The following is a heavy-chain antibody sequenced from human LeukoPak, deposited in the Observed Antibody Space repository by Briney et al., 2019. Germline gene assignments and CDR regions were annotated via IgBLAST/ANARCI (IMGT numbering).Heavy chain of an antibody. CDR3: VSTMVRGVIVSLFPPYFFDY. CDR2: TYYRSKWYN. J-gene: IGHJ4*02. CDR1: GDSVSSNSAA. V-gene: IGHV6-1*01. D-gene: IGHD3-10*01. Sequence: SQTLSLTCAISGDSVSSNSAAWNWIRQSPSRGLEWLGRTYYRSKWYNDHAVSVKSRITINPDTSKNQFSLQLNSVTPEDTAVYYRVSTMVRGVIVSLFPPYFFDYWGQGTLVTVSS.